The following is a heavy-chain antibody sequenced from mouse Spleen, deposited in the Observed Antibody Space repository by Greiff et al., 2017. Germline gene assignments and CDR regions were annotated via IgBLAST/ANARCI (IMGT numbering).Heavy chain of an antibody. V-gene: IGHV5-17*01. CDR3: ARPDGDYSPFAY. CDR1: GFTFSDYG. J-gene: IGHJ3*01. Sequence: DVMLVESGGGLVKPGGSLKLSCAASGFTFSDYGMHWVRQAPEKGLEWVAYISSGSSTIYYADTVKGRFTISRDNAKNTLFLQMTSLRSEDTAMYYCARPDGDYSPFAYWGQGTLVTVSA. CDR2: ISSGSSTI. D-gene: IGHD2-13*01.